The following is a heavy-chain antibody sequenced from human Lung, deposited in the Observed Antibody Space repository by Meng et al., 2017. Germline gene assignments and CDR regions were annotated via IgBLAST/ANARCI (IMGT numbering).Heavy chain of an antibody. CDR3: ARTYYNDEGGFENFHYAMDV. J-gene: IGHJ6*02. CDR2: INPKSGDT. Sequence: ASVKVSCKPSGYNFPDYYIHWVRRAPGQGLEWMGRINPKSGDTHYAQKFQARVTMTGDTSISTAYMELSGLRSDDTAVYYCARTYYNDEGGFENFHYAMDVWGQGTTVTVSS. CDR1: GYNFPDYY. D-gene: IGHD3-22*01. V-gene: IGHV1-2*06.